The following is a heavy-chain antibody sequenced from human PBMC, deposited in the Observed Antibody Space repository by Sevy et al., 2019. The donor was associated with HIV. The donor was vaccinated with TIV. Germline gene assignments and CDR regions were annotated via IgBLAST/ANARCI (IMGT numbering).Heavy chain of an antibody. V-gene: IGHV4-39*01. D-gene: IGHD3-22*01. CDR1: GGSISSSSYY. CDR3: ARQLREYYDSSGYYGRLDY. Sequence: SETLSLTCTVSGGSISSSSYYWGWIRQPPGKGLEWIGSIYYSGSTYYNPSLKSRVTISVDTSKNQFSLKLSSVTAADTAVYYGARQLREYYDSSGYYGRLDYWGQGTLVTVSS. J-gene: IGHJ4*02. CDR2: IYYSGST.